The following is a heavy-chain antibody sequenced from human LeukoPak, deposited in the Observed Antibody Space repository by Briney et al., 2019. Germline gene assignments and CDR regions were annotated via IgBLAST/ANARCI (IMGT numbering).Heavy chain of an antibody. J-gene: IGHJ4*02. CDR2: ISYSGST. Sequence: PSETLSLTCTVSGASISSSNYYWGWIRQPPGKGLEWIGSISYSGSTYYNPSLKSRVTISVDTSKNQFSLKLSSVTAADTAVYFCLNYDNWGQGTLVTVSS. V-gene: IGHV4-39*03. D-gene: IGHD3-22*01. CDR3: LNYDN. CDR1: GASISSSNYY.